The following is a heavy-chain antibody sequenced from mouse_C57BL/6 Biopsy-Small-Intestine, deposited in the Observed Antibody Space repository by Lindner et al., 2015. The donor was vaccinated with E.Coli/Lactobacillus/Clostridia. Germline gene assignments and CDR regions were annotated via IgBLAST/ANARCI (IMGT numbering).Heavy chain of an antibody. V-gene: IGHV1-22*01. CDR1: GYTFTDYN. CDR2: INPNNGGT. Sequence: VQLQESGPELVKPGASVKMSCKASGYTFTDYNMHWVKQSHGKSLEWIGYINPNNGGTSYNQKFKDKATLTVNKSSSTAYMELRSLTSEDSAVYYCARWAYDPYYFDYWGQGTTLTVSS. CDR3: ARWAYDPYYFDY. J-gene: IGHJ2*01. D-gene: IGHD6-5*01.